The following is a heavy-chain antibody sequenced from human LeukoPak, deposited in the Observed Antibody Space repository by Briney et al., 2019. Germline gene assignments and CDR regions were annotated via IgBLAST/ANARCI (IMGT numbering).Heavy chain of an antibody. J-gene: IGHJ4*02. CDR3: ARVRAAAGTRDFDY. D-gene: IGHD6-13*01. CDR1: GYTFTSYG. Sequence: GASVKVSCKASGYTFTSYGISWVRQAPGQGLEWMGWISAYNGNTNYAQKLQGRVTMTTDTSTSTAYMELRSLRSDDTAVYYYARVRAAAGTRDFDYWGQGTLVTVSS. V-gene: IGHV1-18*01. CDR2: ISAYNGNT.